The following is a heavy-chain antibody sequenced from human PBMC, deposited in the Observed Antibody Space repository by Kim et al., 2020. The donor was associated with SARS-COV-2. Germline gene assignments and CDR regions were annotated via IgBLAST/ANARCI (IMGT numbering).Heavy chain of an antibody. D-gene: IGHD2-2*02. V-gene: IGHV3-23*01. CDR1: GFTFSSYA. CDR2: ISGSGGST. J-gene: IGHJ6*02. Sequence: GGSLRLSCAASGFTFSSYAMSWVRQAPGKGLEWVSAISGSGGSTYYADSVKGRFTISRDNSKNTLYLQMNSLRAEDTAVYYCAKEVVPAAIAVGYYYGMDVWGQGTTVTVSS. CDR3: AKEVVPAAIAVGYYYGMDV.